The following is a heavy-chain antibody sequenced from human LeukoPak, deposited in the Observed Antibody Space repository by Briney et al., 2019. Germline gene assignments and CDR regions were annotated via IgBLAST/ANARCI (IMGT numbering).Heavy chain of an antibody. D-gene: IGHD7-27*01. CDR2: IHYSGST. Sequence: PGGSLRLSCVASGFTFSSYWMTWVRQAPGKGLEWLGTIHYSGSTSYNPSLRSRVTISVDTSKNQFSLKLRSVTSADTAVYYCARGFRGDNYYWGQGTLVTVSS. V-gene: IGHV4-4*02. CDR1: GFTFSSYW. CDR3: ARGFRGDNYY. J-gene: IGHJ4*02.